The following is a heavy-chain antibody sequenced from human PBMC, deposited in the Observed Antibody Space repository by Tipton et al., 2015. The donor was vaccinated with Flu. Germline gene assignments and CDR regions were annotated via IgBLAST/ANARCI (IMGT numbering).Heavy chain of an antibody. CDR1: GFTVTSYA. J-gene: IGHJ4*02. CDR2: MSYDGSNK. V-gene: IGHV3-30-3*01. Sequence: SLRLSCAASGFTVTSYAMHWVRQTPGKGLEWVAVMSYDGSNKFYADSVKGRFTIYRDNSMNTLYLQMTSLRPEDTAIYYCARDGTIAVLESFDYWGQGTLVPVSS. CDR3: ARDGTIAVLESFDY. D-gene: IGHD6-19*01.